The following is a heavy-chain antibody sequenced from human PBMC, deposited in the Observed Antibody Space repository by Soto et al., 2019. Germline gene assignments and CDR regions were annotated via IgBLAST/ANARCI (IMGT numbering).Heavy chain of an antibody. J-gene: IGHJ4*02. D-gene: IGHD3-10*01. CDR3: ARDSYGSDY. Sequence: QVQLVQSGAEVRKPGASVKVSCKTSGYTFSDYHIHWVRQAPGQGLEWMGRIIPSDGSTMYAQKSQGRVTLTRDTSTSTAYMELTSLRFEDTALYYCARDSYGSDYWGQGTLVTVSS. CDR2: IIPSDGST. CDR1: GYTFSDYH. V-gene: IGHV1-46*03.